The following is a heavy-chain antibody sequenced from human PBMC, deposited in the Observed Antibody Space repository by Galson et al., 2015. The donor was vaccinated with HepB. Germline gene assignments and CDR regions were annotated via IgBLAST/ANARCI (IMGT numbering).Heavy chain of an antibody. Sequence: SLRLSCAASGFTFSSYGMHWVRQAPGKGLEWVAVISYDGSNKYYADSVKGRFTISRDNSKNTLYLETSSLRPEDTALYYCAKEDCSSTTCSGHSPFDTWGQGTLVTVSS. CDR2: ISYDGSNK. J-gene: IGHJ5*02. D-gene: IGHD2-2*01. CDR1: GFTFSSYG. V-gene: IGHV3-30*18. CDR3: AKEDCSSTTCSGHSPFDT.